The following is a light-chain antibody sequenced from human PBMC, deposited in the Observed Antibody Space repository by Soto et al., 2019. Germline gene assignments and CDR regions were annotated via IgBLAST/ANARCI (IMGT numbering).Light chain of an antibody. J-gene: IGKJ1*01. CDR2: GAS. CDR1: QSISSSY. V-gene: IGKV3-20*01. Sequence: EIVLTQSPGTLSLSPGERATLSCRASQSISSSYLAWYQQKPGQAPRLLVYGASSRATGIPDRFSGSGSGTDFTLTISRLEPEDFALYYCQQYSSTFWTFGQGTKV. CDR3: QQYSSTFWT.